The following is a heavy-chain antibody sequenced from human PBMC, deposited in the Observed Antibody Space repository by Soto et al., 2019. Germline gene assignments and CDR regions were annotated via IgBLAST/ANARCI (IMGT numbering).Heavy chain of an antibody. V-gene: IGHV1-69*12. D-gene: IGHD4-17*01. CDR2: IIPIFGTA. Sequence: QVQLVQSGAEVKKPGSSVKVSCKASGGTFSSYAISWVRQAPGQGLEWMGGIIPIFGTANYAQKFQGRVTITADEPRSTDYMELTRLRSEYTAVYYCASPDYGDFDYWGQGTLVTVSS. J-gene: IGHJ4*02. CDR1: GGTFSSYA. CDR3: ASPDYGDFDY.